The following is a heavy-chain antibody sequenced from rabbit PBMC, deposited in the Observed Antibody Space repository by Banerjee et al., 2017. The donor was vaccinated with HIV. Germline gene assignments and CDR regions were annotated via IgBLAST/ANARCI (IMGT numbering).Heavy chain of an antibody. CDR2: IDTNDGDT. V-gene: IGHV1S40*01. Sequence: QSLEESGGDLVKPGASLTLTCTASGFSFNYSYWICWVRQAPGKGLEWIACIDTNDGDTDYANWPKGRFTISKTSSTTVTLQMTSLTAADTATYFCARNYVNAFDPWGQGTLVTVS. CDR3: ARNYVNAFDP. J-gene: IGHJ2*01. D-gene: IGHD1-1*01. CDR1: GFSFNYSYW.